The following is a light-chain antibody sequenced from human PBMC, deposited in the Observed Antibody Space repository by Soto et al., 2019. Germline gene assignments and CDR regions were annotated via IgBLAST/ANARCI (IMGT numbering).Light chain of an antibody. V-gene: IGKV3D-15*01. CDR3: QQYNNWPRT. Sequence: EVVMTQSPATLSVSPGERATLSCRASQSVNSNLACYQQNLGQAPRLLIYGASTRATGIPARFSGSGSGTEFTLTISSLQSEDFAVYYCQQYNNWPRTFGQGTKVDIK. CDR2: GAS. CDR1: QSVNSN. J-gene: IGKJ1*01.